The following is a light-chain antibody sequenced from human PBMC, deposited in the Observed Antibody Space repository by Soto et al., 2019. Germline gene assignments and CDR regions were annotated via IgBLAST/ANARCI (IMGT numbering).Light chain of an antibody. Sequence: EIVLTQSPGTLSLSPGERATLSCRASQSVSSSYLAWYQQKPGQAHRLLIYGASSRATGIPDRFSGSGSGTDFTLTISRLEPVDFAVYYCQQYGSSRDTFGQGTKLEIK. CDR3: QQYGSSRDT. CDR1: QSVSSSY. V-gene: IGKV3-20*01. CDR2: GAS. J-gene: IGKJ2*01.